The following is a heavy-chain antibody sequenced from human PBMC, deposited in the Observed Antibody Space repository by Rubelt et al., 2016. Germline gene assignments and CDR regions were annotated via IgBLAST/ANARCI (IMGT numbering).Heavy chain of an antibody. V-gene: IGHV3-74*01. Sequence: EVQLVESGGGLVQPGGSLRLSCAASGFSFSHYWMHWVRQAPGKGPVWVARINRYGSSTTYSDSVKGRFSMSRDNAKSTRYLQMNSLRVEDTAVYYCARDSKSDFDYWGQGTLVTVSS. CDR2: INRYGSST. CDR1: GFSFSHYW. J-gene: IGHJ4*02. CDR3: ARDSKSDFDY. D-gene: IGHD4-11*01.